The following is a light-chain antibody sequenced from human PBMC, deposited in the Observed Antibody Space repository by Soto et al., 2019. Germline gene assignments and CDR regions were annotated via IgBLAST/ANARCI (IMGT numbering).Light chain of an antibody. V-gene: IGKV2-28*01. CDR1: QSLLHSNGYNY. CDR3: MQALQTPYT. Sequence: DIVMTQSPLSLPVTPGEPASISCRSSQSLLHSNGYNYLDWYLQKPGQSPQLLIYLGSNRAAGVPDSVSDDGSGTDFKLKISRVEAEDVGIYYCMQALQTPYTLGQGTKLEIK. CDR2: LGS. J-gene: IGKJ2*01.